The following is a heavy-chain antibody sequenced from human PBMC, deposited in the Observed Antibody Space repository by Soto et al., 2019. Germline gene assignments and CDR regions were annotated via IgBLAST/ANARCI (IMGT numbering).Heavy chain of an antibody. CDR1: GFTFDDYA. CDR2: ISWNSGSI. D-gene: IGHD3-22*01. V-gene: IGHV3-9*01. Sequence: QPGGSLRLSCAASGFTFDDYAMHWVRQAPGKGLEWVSGISWNSGSIGYADSVKGRFTISRDNAKNSLYLQMNSLRAEDTALYYCAPIEYYDSSPNWGQGTLVTVSS. J-gene: IGHJ4*02. CDR3: APIEYYDSSPN.